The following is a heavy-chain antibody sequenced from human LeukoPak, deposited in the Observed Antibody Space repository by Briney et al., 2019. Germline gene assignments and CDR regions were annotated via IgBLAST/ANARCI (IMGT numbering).Heavy chain of an antibody. CDR2: ISWNSGSI. CDR3: AKDSSGNYLGAFDI. D-gene: IGHD1-26*01. V-gene: IGHV3-9*01. CDR1: GFTFDDYA. J-gene: IGHJ3*02. Sequence: GRSLRLSCAASGFTFDDYAMHWVRQAPGKGLEWVSGISWNSGSIGYADSVKGRFTISRDNAKNSLYLQMNSLRAEDTALYYCAKDSSGNYLGAFDIWGQGTMVTVSS.